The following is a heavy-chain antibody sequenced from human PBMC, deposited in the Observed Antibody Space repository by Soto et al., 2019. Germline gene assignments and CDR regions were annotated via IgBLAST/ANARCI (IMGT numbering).Heavy chain of an antibody. Sequence: QVQLVESGGGVVQPGRSLRLSCAASGFTFSSYGMHWVRQAPGKGLEWVAVIWYDGSKKYYADSVKGRFTISRDNSKNPLYLEMNGLRAEDTAVYYCARVSPGAPGYYYYYRDVWGKGTTGTVSS. CDR3: ARVSPGAPGYYYYYRDV. V-gene: IGHV3-33*01. J-gene: IGHJ6*03. CDR1: GFTFSSYG. CDR2: IWYDGSKK.